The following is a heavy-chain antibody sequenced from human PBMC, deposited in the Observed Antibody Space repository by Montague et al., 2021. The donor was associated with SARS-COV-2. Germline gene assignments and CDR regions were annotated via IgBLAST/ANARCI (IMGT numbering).Heavy chain of an antibody. CDR2: INQSGRT. Sequence: SETLSLTCAVYGGSFSGYYWSWIRQPPEKGLEWIGEINQSGRTNNNPSLKSRVIISVDTSKNQFSLKLSSVTAADTALYYCARWGSSVWGVTVSAELDYWGQGILVIVSS. D-gene: IGHD3-10*01. J-gene: IGHJ4*02. CDR3: ARWGSSVWGVTVSAELDY. CDR1: GGSFSGYY. V-gene: IGHV4-34*01.